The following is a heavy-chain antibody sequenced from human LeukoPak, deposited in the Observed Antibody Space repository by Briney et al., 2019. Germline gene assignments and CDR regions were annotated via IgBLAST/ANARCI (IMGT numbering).Heavy chain of an antibody. CDR3: ARLPTGYPNWFDP. V-gene: IGHV4-39*01. D-gene: IGHD3-9*01. Sequence: SETLSLTCTVSGGFVSSGSYYWGWIRQPPGKGLEWIGNINYGGSGSTYYNPSLKSRVTISVDTSRSQFSLKLNSVTAADTAVYYCARLPTGYPNWFDPWGQGTLVTVSS. CDR2: INYGGSGST. J-gene: IGHJ5*02. CDR1: GGFVSSGSYY.